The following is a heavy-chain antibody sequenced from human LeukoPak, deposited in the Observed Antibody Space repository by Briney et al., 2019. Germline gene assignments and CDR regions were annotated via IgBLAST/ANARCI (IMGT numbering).Heavy chain of an antibody. J-gene: IGHJ5*02. D-gene: IGHD3-3*01. Sequence: SETLSLTCTVSGGSISSYYWSWIRQPPGKGLEWIGYIYYSGSTNYNPSLKSRVTISVDTSKNQFSLKLSSVTAADTAVYYCARGGYDFWSGSKNWFDPWGQGTLVTVSS. CDR2: IYYSGST. CDR1: GGSISSYY. CDR3: ARGGYDFWSGSKNWFDP. V-gene: IGHV4-59*01.